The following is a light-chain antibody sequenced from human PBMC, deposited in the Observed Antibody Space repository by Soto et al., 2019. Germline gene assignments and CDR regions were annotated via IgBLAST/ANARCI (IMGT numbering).Light chain of an antibody. J-gene: IGKJ5*01. CDR1: QSVSTY. Sequence: ETVLTQSPATLSLSPGESATLSFRASQSVSTYLAWYQQKPGQAPRLLIYDASNRATGIPARFSGSGSGTDFTLTISSLEPEDFAVYYCQQRSNWPTTFGQGTRLEI. CDR2: DAS. CDR3: QQRSNWPTT. V-gene: IGKV3-11*01.